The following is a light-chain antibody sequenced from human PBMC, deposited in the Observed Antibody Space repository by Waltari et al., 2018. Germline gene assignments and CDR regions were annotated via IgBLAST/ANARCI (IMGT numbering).Light chain of an antibody. V-gene: IGKV3-11*01. CDR1: QSISSSS. CDR3: QQRSSWPLT. J-gene: IGKJ4*01. CDR2: DAS. Sequence: DIVLTQSPDTLSLSPGETATLSCRASQSISSSSLAWYQHPPGQAPRLLIFDASHRATGIPARFAGSGSGTDFTLTITSLEPEDFAVYYCQQRSSWPLTFGGGTKVEIK.